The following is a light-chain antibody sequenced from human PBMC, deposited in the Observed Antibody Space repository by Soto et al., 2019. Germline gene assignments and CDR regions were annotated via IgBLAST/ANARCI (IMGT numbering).Light chain of an antibody. CDR3: QQSYSTPWT. CDR2: YAS. Sequence: ENVLTQSPATLSLSPGERATLSCRASHSVNSYLSWYQHKPGQAPRLLIFYASNRATGVPARFSGSGYGTDFTLTISSLEPEDFATYYCQQSYSTPWTFGQGTKVEIK. J-gene: IGKJ1*01. V-gene: IGKV3-11*01. CDR1: HSVNSY.